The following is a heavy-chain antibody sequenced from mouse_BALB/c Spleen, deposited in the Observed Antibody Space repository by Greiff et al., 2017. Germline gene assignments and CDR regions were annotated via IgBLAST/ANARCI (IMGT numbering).Heavy chain of an antibody. Sequence: EVQRVESGAELVKPGASVKLSCTASGFNIKDSYMHWVKQRPEQGLEWIGRIDPENGNTKYDPKFQGKATITANTSSNTAYLQLSSLTSEDTAVYYCAYYSNYDALDYWGQGTTVTVSS. V-gene: IGHV14-3*02. CDR3: AYYSNYDALDY. D-gene: IGHD2-5*01. J-gene: IGHJ4*01. CDR2: IDPENGNT. CDR1: GFNIKDSY.